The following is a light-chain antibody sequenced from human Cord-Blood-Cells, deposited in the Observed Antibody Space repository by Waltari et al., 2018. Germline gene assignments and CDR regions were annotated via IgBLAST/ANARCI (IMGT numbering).Light chain of an antibody. Sequence: DIVMNQSPDSLAVSLGERASHNRKSSTCVLYSSNNKNYFAWYQQKPGQPPKLLIYWASTRESGVPDRFSCSGSGTDFSLTISSLQAEDVAVYYCQQYYSTPPTFGQGTKLEIK. V-gene: IGKV4-1*01. CDR1: TCVLYSSNNKNY. J-gene: IGKJ2*01. CDR2: WAS. CDR3: QQYYSTPPT.